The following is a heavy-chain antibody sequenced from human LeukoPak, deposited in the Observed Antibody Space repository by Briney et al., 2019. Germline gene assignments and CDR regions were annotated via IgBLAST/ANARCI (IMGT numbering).Heavy chain of an antibody. D-gene: IGHD1-26*01. CDR2: ISFDGGNK. J-gene: IGHJ4*02. Sequence: GGSLRLSCAASGFTFNNYAIHWVRQAPGKGLEWVAIISFDGGNKYYPDSVKGRFTISRDNSKNTLYLQMNSLRAEDTAVYYCARDGIVGSPLFKFDYWGQGPLVTVSS. CDR1: GFTFNNYA. V-gene: IGHV3-30-3*01. CDR3: ARDGIVGSPLFKFDY.